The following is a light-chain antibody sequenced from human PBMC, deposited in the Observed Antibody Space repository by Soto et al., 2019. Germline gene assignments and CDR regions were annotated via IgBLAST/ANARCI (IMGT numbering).Light chain of an antibody. CDR2: DVS. V-gene: IGLV2-14*03. J-gene: IGLJ2*01. Sequence: QSALTQPASVSGSPGQSITISCTGTNNDIGGYNYVSWYQQHPGKAPKLIIYDVSNRPSGVSNRFSGSKSVNTASLTISGLQPEDEADYYCSSYTNKRFVVFGGGTKLTVL. CDR3: SSYTNKRFVV. CDR1: NNDIGGYNY.